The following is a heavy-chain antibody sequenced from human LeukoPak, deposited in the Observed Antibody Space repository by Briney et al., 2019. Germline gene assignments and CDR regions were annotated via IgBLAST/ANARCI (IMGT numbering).Heavy chain of an antibody. CDR1: GFTFSSYG. CDR2: IWYDGSNK. CDR3: ARDLAQYYYDSSGYLGE. J-gene: IGHJ4*02. D-gene: IGHD3-22*01. Sequence: GGSLRLSCAASGFTFSSYGMHWVRRAPGKGLEWVAVIWYDGSNKYYADSVKGRFTISRDNSKNTLYLQMNSLRAEDTAVYYCARDLAQYYYDSSGYLGEWGQGTLVTVSS. V-gene: IGHV3-33*01.